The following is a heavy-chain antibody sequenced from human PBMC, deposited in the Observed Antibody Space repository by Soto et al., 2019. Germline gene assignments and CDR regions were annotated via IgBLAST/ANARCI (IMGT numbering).Heavy chain of an antibody. V-gene: IGHV1-3*01. CDR3: ARPSSGFSFDF. D-gene: IGHD6-19*01. CDR1: GYTFTNYV. Sequence: ASVKVSFKAAGYTFTNYVIHWVRQAPGQRLEWMGWINAGKANTRYSQKFQDRVTITRDTSANTAYMDLSSLTSEDTAVYYCARPSSGFSFDFWGQGTPVTVSS. CDR2: INAGKANT. J-gene: IGHJ4*02.